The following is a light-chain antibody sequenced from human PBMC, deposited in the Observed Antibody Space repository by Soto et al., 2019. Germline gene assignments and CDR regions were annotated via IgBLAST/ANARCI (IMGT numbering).Light chain of an antibody. J-gene: IGKJ5*01. CDR2: GAS. CDR3: RQRSNWPPIT. V-gene: IGKV3D-11*03. Sequence: EVVLTQSPATLSLSPWERAALSCKASQGVHNIFAWYQQKPGQAPRLLINGASTRAAGGPPRRSGSGSGTAVSTTISSLEPEDDSVYYCRQRSNWPPITFGQGTRLEI. CDR1: QGVHNI.